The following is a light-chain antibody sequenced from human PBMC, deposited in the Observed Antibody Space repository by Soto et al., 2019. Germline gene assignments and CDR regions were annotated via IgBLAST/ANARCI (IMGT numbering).Light chain of an antibody. CDR1: QNVAHF. J-gene: IGKJ5*01. CDR3: HHNHCRPPLT. Sequence: DIMMTQSPSTLSASVGDRVTITSRASQNVAHFLDWYQQKPGKAPKLLSYATSIMHSGVPSRFSGSGFGTDFTLTVTSLQTEHLETEYCHHNHCRPPLTLGRGTRVEIK. V-gene: IGKV1-39*01. CDR2: ATS.